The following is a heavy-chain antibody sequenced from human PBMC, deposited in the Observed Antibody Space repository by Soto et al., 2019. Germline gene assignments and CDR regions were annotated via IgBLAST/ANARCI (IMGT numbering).Heavy chain of an antibody. CDR3: VRSGTARLLRHSWFDT. J-gene: IGHJ5*02. D-gene: IGHD2-21*01. V-gene: IGHV3-21*01. CDR1: GFTFNTYD. Sequence: EVQLVESGGGLVKPGGSLRLSCAASGFTFNTYDMNWVRQAPGKGLEWVSSITTSSAYIYYADSLKGRITISRENAKNSLFLQKNSLRAEDTAVYYCVRSGTARLLRHSWFDTWGQGTLVTVSS. CDR2: ITTSSAYI.